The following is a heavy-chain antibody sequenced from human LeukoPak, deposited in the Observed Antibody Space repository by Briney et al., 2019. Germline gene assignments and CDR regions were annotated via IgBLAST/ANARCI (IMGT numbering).Heavy chain of an antibody. CDR2: IYHSGST. CDR1: GYSISSGYY. J-gene: IGHJ4*02. V-gene: IGHV4-38-2*02. CDR3: ARVYGDYRRAVFDY. Sequence: SETLSLSCTVSGYSISSGYYWGWIRQPPGKGLEWIGSIYHSGSTYYNPSLKSRVTISVDTSKNQFSLKLSSVTAADTAVYYCARVYGDYRRAVFDYWGQGTLVTVSS. D-gene: IGHD4-17*01.